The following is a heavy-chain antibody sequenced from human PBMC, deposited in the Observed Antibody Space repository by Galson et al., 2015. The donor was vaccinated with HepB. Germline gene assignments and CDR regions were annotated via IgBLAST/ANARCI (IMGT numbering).Heavy chain of an antibody. V-gene: IGHV1-46*01. Sequence: SVKVSSKAFGYTFTSYYMHWVRQAPGQGLEWMGVINPTSGNTNSAQKFQRRVPMTRATSTTTDYLELNSMSSEATAVYYCARAGDPDRKNFDYWGQGTLVTVSS. J-gene: IGHJ4*02. CDR3: ARAGDPDRKNFDY. CDR1: GYTFTSYY. CDR2: INPTSGNT. D-gene: IGHD3-16*01.